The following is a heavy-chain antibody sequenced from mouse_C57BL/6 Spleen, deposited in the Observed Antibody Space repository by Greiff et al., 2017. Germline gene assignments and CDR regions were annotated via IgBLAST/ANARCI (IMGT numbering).Heavy chain of an antibody. CDR3: ARDLGREFAY. Sequence: QVQLQQPGAELVMPGASVKLSCKASGYTFTSYWMHWVKQRPGQGLEWIGEIDPSDSYTNYNQKFKGKSTLTVDKSSSTAYMQLSSLTSEDSAVYYCARDLGREFAYWGQGTLVTVSA. CDR1: GYTFTSYW. D-gene: IGHD4-1*01. V-gene: IGHV1-69*01. J-gene: IGHJ3*01. CDR2: IDPSDSYT.